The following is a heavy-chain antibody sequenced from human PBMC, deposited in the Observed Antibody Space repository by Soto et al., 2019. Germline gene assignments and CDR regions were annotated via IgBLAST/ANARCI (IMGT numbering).Heavy chain of an antibody. J-gene: IGHJ6*02. CDR3: AKDPHGDYGMDV. V-gene: IGHV3-33*06. Sequence: GGSLRLSCAGSGYSFPSHGIHWVRQAPGKGLEWLAIVCFDGGKTYYADSVKGRFTISRDNSKNTLYLQMNSLRAEDTAVYYCAKDPHGDYGMDVWGQGTKVTVSS. D-gene: IGHD4-17*01. CDR2: VCFDGGKT. CDR1: GYSFPSHG.